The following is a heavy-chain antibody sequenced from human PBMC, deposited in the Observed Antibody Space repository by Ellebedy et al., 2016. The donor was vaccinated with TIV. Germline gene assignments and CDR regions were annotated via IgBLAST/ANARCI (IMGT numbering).Heavy chain of an antibody. CDR3: ARESWYQLLRAHAFDY. CDR2: IIPIFGTA. Sequence: SVKVSXKASRGTFSSYAISWVRQAPGQGLEWMGGIIPIFGTANYAQKFQGRVTITADKSTSTAYMELSSLRSEDTAVYYCARESWYQLLRAHAFDYWGQGTLVTVSS. CDR1: RGTFSSYA. V-gene: IGHV1-69*06. D-gene: IGHD2-2*01. J-gene: IGHJ4*02.